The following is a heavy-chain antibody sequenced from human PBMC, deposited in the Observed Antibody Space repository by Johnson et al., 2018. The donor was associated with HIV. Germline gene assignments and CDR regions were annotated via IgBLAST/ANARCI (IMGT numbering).Heavy chain of an antibody. V-gene: IGHV3-30*04. CDR2: ISYDGSNK. D-gene: IGHD6-13*01. CDR1: GFTFSSYA. Sequence: QVQLVESGGGLVQPGGSLRLSCAASGFTFSSYAMHWVRQAPGKGLEWVAVISYDGSNKYYADSVKGRFTISRDNSKNTLYLQMNSLRAEDTAVYYCARHHDGQQLGFAFDIWGQGTMVTVSS. J-gene: IGHJ3*02. CDR3: ARHHDGQQLGFAFDI.